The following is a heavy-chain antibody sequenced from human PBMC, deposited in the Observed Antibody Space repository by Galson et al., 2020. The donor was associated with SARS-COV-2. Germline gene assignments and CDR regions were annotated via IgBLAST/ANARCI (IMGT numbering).Heavy chain of an antibody. CDR3: ARGPADYYDSSGYYYGNDY. V-gene: IGHV4-31*03. Sequence: SETLSLTCTVSAGSISSGGYYWSWIRQHPGKGLEWIGYIYYSGSTYYNPSLKSRVTISVDTSKNQFSLKLSSVTAADTAVYYCARGPADYYDSSGYYYGNDYWGQGTLVTVSS. CDR2: IYYSGST. D-gene: IGHD3-22*01. CDR1: AGSISSGGYY. J-gene: IGHJ4*02.